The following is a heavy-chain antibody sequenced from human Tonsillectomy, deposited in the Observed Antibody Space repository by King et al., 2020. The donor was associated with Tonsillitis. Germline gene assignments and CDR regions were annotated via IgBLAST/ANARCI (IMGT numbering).Heavy chain of an antibody. CDR1: GFTFSNYA. CDR2: ISGSGGRT. J-gene: IGHJ4*02. Sequence: VQLVESGGGLVQPGGSLRHSCAASGFTFSNYAMSWVRQAPGKGLEWVSVISGSGGRTYYADSVKGRFTISRDNSKNTLYLQMNSLRAEDTAVYYCAKDGEVVTMAFDYWGQGTLVTVSS. D-gene: IGHD4-23*01. CDR3: AKDGEVVTMAFDY. V-gene: IGHV3-23*04.